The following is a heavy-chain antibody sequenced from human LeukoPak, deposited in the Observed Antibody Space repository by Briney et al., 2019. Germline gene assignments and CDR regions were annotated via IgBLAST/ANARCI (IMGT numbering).Heavy chain of an antibody. CDR3: ARKDPRDAFDI. CDR2: ISSSSSYI. CDR1: GFTFSSYS. D-gene: IGHD2-15*01. Sequence: GGSLRLSCAASGFTFSSYSMNWVRQAPGKGLEWVSSISSSSSYIYYADSVKGRFTISRDNAKNSLYLQMNSLRAEDTAVCYCARKDPRDAFDIWGQGTMVTVSS. V-gene: IGHV3-21*01. J-gene: IGHJ3*02.